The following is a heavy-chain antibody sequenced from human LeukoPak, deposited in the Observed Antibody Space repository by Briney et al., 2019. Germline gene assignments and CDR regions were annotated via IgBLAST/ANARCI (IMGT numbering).Heavy chain of an antibody. CDR1: GFTFSSYA. D-gene: IGHD3-3*01. J-gene: IGHJ6*02. CDR3: AREEYYDFWSGYPQSSQNYYYFGMDV. Sequence: GGSLRLSCAASGFTFSSYAMSWVRQAPGKGLEWVSAISGSGGSTYYADSVKGRFTISRDNSKNTLYLQMNRLRSDDTAVYYCAREEYYDFWSGYPQSSQNYYYFGMDVWGQGTTVTVSS. V-gene: IGHV3-23*01. CDR2: ISGSGGST.